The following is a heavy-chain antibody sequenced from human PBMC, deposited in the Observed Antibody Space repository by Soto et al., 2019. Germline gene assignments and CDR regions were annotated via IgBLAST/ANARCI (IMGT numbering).Heavy chain of an antibody. CDR3: ARAWVTWLDT. D-gene: IGHD4-4*01. CDR2: IYYSGST. V-gene: IGHV4-59*11. Sequence: SETLSLTCTVSGGSISSHYWSWIRQPPGKGLEWIGYIYYSGSTNYNPSLKSRVTISVDTSKNQFSLKLSSVTPADTAVYFCARAWVTWLDTWGQGTLVTVS. J-gene: IGHJ5*02. CDR1: GGSISSHY.